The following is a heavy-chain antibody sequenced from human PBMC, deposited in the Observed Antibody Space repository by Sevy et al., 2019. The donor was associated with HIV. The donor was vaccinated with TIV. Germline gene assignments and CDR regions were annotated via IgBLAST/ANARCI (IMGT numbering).Heavy chain of an antibody. V-gene: IGHV3-48*03. CDR3: ARGEWGGVNY. CDR2: ISSSGSTI. CDR1: GLTFSTYE. D-gene: IGHD3-16*01. Sequence: GGSLRLSCGASGLTFSTYEMNWVRQAPGKGLEWVSYISSSGSTIYYADSVKGRFTISRDNAKNSLYLQMNSLRAEDTAVYYRARGEWGGVNYWGQGTLVTVSS. J-gene: IGHJ4*02.